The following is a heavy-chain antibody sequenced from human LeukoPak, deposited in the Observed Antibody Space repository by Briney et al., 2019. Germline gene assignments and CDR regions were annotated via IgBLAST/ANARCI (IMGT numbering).Heavy chain of an antibody. CDR3: ARIHIPDIVVVVAANTFDY. J-gene: IGHJ4*02. CDR2: ISYDGSNK. V-gene: IGHV3-30-3*01. D-gene: IGHD2-15*01. Sequence: GGSLRLSCAASGFTFSSYAMHWVRQAPGKGLEWVAVISYDGSNKYYADSVKGRFTISRDNAKNSLYLQMNSLRAEDTAVYYCARIHIPDIVVVVAANTFDYWGQGTLVTVSS. CDR1: GFTFSSYA.